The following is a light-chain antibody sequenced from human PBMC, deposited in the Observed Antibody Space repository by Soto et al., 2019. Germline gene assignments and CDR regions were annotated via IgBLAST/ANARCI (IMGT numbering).Light chain of an antibody. CDR2: GAS. J-gene: IGKJ4*01. CDR3: QQRSKWPPVS. V-gene: IGKV3D-20*02. Sequence: EIVLTQSPGTLSLSPGERATLSCRASQSVSSSYLAWYQQKPGQAPRLLIYGASSRATGIPDRFSGSGSGTDFTLTINGLEPEDFAIYFCQQRSKWPPVSFGGGTKVEI. CDR1: QSVSSSY.